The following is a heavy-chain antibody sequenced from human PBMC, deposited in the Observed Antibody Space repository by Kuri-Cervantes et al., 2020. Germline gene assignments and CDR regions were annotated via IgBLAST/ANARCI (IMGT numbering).Heavy chain of an antibody. V-gene: IGHV4-59*01. D-gene: IGHD6-19*01. J-gene: IGHJ4*02. CDR3: ARVQRGSGWYYFDY. CDR1: GGSISSYY. CDR2: IYYSGST. Sequence: SETLSLTCTVSGGSISSYYWSWIRQPPGKGLEWIGYIYYSGSTNYNPSLKSRVTISVDTSRNQFSLKLSSVTAADTAVYYCARVQRGSGWYYFDYWGQGTLVTVFS.